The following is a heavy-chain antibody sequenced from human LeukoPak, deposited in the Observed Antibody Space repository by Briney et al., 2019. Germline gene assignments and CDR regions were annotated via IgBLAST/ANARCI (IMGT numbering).Heavy chain of an antibody. D-gene: IGHD3-16*01. CDR3: AGRRVLDAFFDY. CDR2: IYSGDNT. Sequence: GGSLRLSCAASGFTVSNNYMSWVRQAPGKGLEWVSVIYSGDNTYYVESVKGRLTISRDNSKNTLFLQMNRLRAEDTAVYYCAGRRVLDAFFDYWGQGTLVTVSS. J-gene: IGHJ4*02. V-gene: IGHV3-66*02. CDR1: GFTVSNNY.